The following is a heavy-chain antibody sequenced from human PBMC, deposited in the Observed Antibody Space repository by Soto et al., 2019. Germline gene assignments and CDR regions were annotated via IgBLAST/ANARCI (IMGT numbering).Heavy chain of an antibody. J-gene: IGHJ4*01. Sequence: GGSLRLSCAVSGFTFTDHAMTWVRQAPGQGLEWVSTTSNNGDRTFYADSVKGRFTVSTDRTNNTLYLQMNSLRADDTAVYFCARPPLYSNGGYFDSWGHGTLVTVSS. CDR3: ARPPLYSNGGYFDS. CDR2: TSNNGDRT. D-gene: IGHD6-19*01. V-gene: IGHV3-23*01. CDR1: GFTFTDHA.